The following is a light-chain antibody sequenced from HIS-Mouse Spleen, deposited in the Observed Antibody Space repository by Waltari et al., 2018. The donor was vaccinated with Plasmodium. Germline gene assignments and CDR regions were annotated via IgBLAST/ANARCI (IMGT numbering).Light chain of an antibody. CDR1: QSVSSN. CDR2: GAS. V-gene: IGKV3-15*01. Sequence: EIVMTQSPATLSVSPGVRATLSCRASQSVSSNLAWYQQKPGQAPRLLIYGASTRATRIPARFSGSGSGTEFTLTISSLQSEDFAGYYCQQYNNWSFTFGPGTKVDIK. J-gene: IGKJ3*01. CDR3: QQYNNWSFT.